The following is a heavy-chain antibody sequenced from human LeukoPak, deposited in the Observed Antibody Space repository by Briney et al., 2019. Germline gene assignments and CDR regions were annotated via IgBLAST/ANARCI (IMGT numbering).Heavy chain of an antibody. CDR3: ARDPGFGGSYYFDY. Sequence: GGSLRLSCAASGFAVSNNYMSWVRQAPGKGLEWVSVIYSDGSPYYADSVRGRFTISRDNSKNTLYLQMNSLRAEDTAVYYCARDPGFGGSYYFDYWGQGTLVTVSS. CDR1: GFAVSNNY. J-gene: IGHJ4*02. CDR2: IYSDGSP. D-gene: IGHD1-26*01. V-gene: IGHV3-66*01.